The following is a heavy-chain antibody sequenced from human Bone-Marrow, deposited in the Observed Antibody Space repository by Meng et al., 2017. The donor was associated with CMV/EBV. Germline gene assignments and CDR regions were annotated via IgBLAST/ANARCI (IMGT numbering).Heavy chain of an antibody. CDR2: IDNNDGRST. CDR1: GFTVRNYW. D-gene: IGHD1-26*01. Sequence: VQLVESGGHLFQPGGSLRLSCGVSGFTVRNYWMHWVRQRSGKGLEWVSRIDNNDGRSTSYADSVRGRFTISRDNAKNTLYLQMDSLRVEDTAVYYCARGVAESLGWEMGYWGQGTLVTVSS. V-gene: IGHV3-74*01. J-gene: IGHJ4*02. CDR3: ARGVAESLGWEMGY.